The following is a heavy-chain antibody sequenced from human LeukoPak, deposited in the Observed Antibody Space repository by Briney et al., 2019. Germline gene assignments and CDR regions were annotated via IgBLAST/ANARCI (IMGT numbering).Heavy chain of an antibody. Sequence: GGSLRLSCAASGFTVSSNYMSWVRQAPGKGLEWVSVIYSGGSTYYADSVKGRFTTSRDNSKNTLYLQMNSLRAEDTAVYYCARAWGLGYCSGGSCYTDPYYFDYWGQGTLVTVSS. CDR3: ARAWGLGYCSGGSCYTDPYYFDY. CDR2: IYSGGST. J-gene: IGHJ4*02. CDR1: GFTVSSNY. D-gene: IGHD2-15*01. V-gene: IGHV3-53*01.